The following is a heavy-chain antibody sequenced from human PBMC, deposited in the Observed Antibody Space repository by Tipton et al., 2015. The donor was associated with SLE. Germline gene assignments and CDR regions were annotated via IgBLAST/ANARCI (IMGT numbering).Heavy chain of an antibody. V-gene: IGHV1-2*02. CDR2: INPNSGGT. CDR3: ARGGVRFLEWLLPDY. J-gene: IGHJ4*02. Sequence: QSGPEVKKPGASVKVSCKASGYTFTGYYMHWVRQAPGQGLEWMGWINPNSGGTNYAQKFQGRVTMTTDTSTSTAYMELRSLRSDDTAVYYCARGGVRFLEWLLPDYWGQGTLVTVSS. CDR1: GYTFTGYY. D-gene: IGHD3-3*01.